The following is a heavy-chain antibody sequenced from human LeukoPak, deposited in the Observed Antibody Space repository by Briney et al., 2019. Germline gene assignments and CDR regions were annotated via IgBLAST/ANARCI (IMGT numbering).Heavy chain of an antibody. CDR2: IYTSGST. CDR3: ATDPVFWRHWYFDR. Sequence: PSQTLSLTCTVSGGSISSGSYFWSWIRQPAGKGLEWIGRIYTSGSTNYNPSLKSRVTISVDTCKNQFSLKLTSVTPAHTAMYVRATDPVFWRHWYFDRCGRSSLVTVSS. CDR1: GGSISSGSYF. V-gene: IGHV4-61*02. D-gene: IGHD1-1*01. J-gene: IGHJ2*01.